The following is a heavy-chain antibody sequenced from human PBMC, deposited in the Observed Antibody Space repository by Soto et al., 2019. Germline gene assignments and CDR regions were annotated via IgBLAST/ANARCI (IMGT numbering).Heavy chain of an antibody. CDR1: GGSFSGYY. Sequence: PSETLSLTCAVYGGSFSGYYWSWIRQPPGKGLEWIGEINHSGSTNYNPSLKSRVTISVDTSKNQFSLKLSSVTAADTAVYYCARDQTYYYDSSGYLTLHDAFDIWGQGTMVTV. CDR2: INHSGST. V-gene: IGHV4-34*01. J-gene: IGHJ3*02. CDR3: ARDQTYYYDSSGYLTLHDAFDI. D-gene: IGHD3-22*01.